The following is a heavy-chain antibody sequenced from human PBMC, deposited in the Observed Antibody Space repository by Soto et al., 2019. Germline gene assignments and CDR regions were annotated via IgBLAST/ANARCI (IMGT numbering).Heavy chain of an antibody. D-gene: IGHD6-13*01. J-gene: IGHJ6*02. Sequence: QVQLVQSGAEVKKPGSSVKVSCKASGGTFSSYAISWVRQAPGQGLEWMGGIIPIFGTANYAQKFQGRVTITADESTSTAYMELSSLRSEDTAVYYCARAGAVAAAGTNYYCYYGMDVWGQGTTVTVSS. CDR2: IIPIFGTA. V-gene: IGHV1-69*12. CDR1: GGTFSSYA. CDR3: ARAGAVAAAGTNYYCYYGMDV.